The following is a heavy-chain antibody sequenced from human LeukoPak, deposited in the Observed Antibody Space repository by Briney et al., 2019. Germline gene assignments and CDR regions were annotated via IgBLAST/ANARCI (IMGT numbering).Heavy chain of an antibody. J-gene: IGHJ4*02. CDR3: ARDHRTIDIDY. V-gene: IGHV3-7*01. CDR2: IKEDGSEK. CDR1: GFTLSRYW. Sequence: GGSLRLSCVASGFTLSRYWMSWVRQAPGKGLECVANIKEDGSEKYYVDSVKGRFTISRDTAKNSLYLQMNSLRAEDTAVYYCARDHRTIDIDYWGQGTLVTVSS.